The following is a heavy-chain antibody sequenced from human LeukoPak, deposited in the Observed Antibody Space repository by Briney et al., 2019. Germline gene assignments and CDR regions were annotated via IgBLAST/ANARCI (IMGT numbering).Heavy chain of an antibody. D-gene: IGHD1-26*01. J-gene: IGHJ4*02. Sequence: ASVKVSCKTSGYTFTGYYMRWVRQAPGQGLEWMGWISPNSGDTNYAQKFQGRVTMTRDTSISTAYMELSRLRSDDTAVYYCARGYALYSGRYIDFDYWGQGTLVTVSS. V-gene: IGHV1-2*02. CDR2: ISPNSGDT. CDR3: ARGYALYSGRYIDFDY. CDR1: GYTFTGYY.